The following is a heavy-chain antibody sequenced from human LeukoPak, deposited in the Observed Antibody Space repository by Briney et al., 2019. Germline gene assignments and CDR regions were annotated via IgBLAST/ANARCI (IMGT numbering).Heavy chain of an antibody. D-gene: IGHD3-10*01. V-gene: IGHV3-49*04. CDR3: TGFFGQLTFFDY. Sequence: PGGSLRLSCTTSGVTFGDYAMTWVRQAPGKGLEWVGFIRSTTDGGTAEYAASVKGRATISRDDSKSIAYLQMNSLKTEDTAVYYCTGFFGQLTFFDYWGQGTLVTVSS. CDR2: IRSTTDGGTA. J-gene: IGHJ4*02. CDR1: GVTFGDYA.